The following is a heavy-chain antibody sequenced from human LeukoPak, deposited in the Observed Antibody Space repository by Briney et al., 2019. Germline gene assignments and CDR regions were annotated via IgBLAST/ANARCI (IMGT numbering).Heavy chain of an antibody. CDR2: IIPVFGTA. CDR1: GGTFSSHA. J-gene: IGHJ5*02. D-gene: IGHD2-15*01. V-gene: IGHV1-69*13. CDR3: VQGGAIGYCSGGSCYGSSNWFDP. Sequence: GASVKVSCKASGGTFSSHAISWVRQAPGQGLEWMGGIIPVFGTADYAQKFQGRVTITADESTSTAYMELSSLRSEDTAVYYCVQGGAIGYCSGGSCYGSSNWFDPWGQGTLVTVSS.